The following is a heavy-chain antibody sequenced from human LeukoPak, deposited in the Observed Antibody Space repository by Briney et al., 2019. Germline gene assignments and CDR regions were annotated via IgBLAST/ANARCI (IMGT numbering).Heavy chain of an antibody. CDR3: ARDPRSGSYFDY. V-gene: IGHV3-74*01. CDR1: GFTFSSYW. Sequence: GGSLRLPCAASGFTFSSYWMHWVRQAPGKGLVWVSRINSDGSSTSYADSVKGRFTISRDNAKNTLYLQMNSLRAEDTAVYYCARDPRSGSYFDYWGQGTLVTVSS. CDR2: INSDGSST. J-gene: IGHJ4*02. D-gene: IGHD1-26*01.